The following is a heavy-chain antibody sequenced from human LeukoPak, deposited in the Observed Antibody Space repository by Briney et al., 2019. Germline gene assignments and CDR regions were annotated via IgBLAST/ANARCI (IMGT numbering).Heavy chain of an antibody. CDR2: INPSAGST. CDR1: GGTFSSSA. V-gene: IGHV1-46*01. J-gene: IGHJ5*02. CDR3: ARQRDSNWFDP. D-gene: IGHD4-11*01. Sequence: ASVKVSCKTSGGTFSSSAITWVRQAPGQGLEWMGIINPSAGSTTYAQNFQGRVTMTRDTSTNTVYMELNSLRSDDTAVYYCARQRDSNWFDPWGQGTLVTVSS.